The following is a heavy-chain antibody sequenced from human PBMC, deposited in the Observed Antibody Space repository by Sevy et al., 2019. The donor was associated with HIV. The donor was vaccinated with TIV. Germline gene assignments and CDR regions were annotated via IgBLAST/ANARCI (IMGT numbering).Heavy chain of an antibody. CDR3: ARPRANYVDHYFFYAMDV. CDR2: IKQDGSDK. D-gene: IGHD4-17*01. J-gene: IGHJ6*02. V-gene: IGHV3-7*01. CDR1: GFTFSDYW. Sequence: GGSLRLSCTASGFTFSDYWMSWVRQAPGKGLEWVANIKQDGSDKHYVDSVKGRFTISRDNFKNTLYLQMNSLTTEDTAVYYCARPRANYVDHYFFYAMDVWGQGTTVTVSS.